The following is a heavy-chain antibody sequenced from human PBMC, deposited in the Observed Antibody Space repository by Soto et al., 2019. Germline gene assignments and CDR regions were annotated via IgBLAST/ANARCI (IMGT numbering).Heavy chain of an antibody. CDR1: RFIFSGHG. D-gene: IGHD6-13*01. CDR3: AKDRTNSSSGPDY. V-gene: IGHV3-30*18. Sequence: QVQLVESGGVVVQPGRSLRLACVASRFIFSGHGMNWVRQVPGKGLEWVAVVSYDRRYTHYADSEKGRFPISRDNSKNKVYLQMNSLRAEDAARYYCAKDRTNSSSGPDYWGQGTLVTVSS. CDR2: VSYDRRYT. J-gene: IGHJ4*02.